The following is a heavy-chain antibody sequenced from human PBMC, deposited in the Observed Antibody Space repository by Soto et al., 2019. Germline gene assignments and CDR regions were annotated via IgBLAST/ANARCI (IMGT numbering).Heavy chain of an antibody. CDR3: ARMYSRGWSYCYGMDF. CDR1: GYTFTSYG. CDR2: ISAYNGNT. J-gene: IGHJ6*02. D-gene: IGHD6-19*01. Sequence: QVQLVQSGAEVKKPGASVKVSCKASGYTFTSYGISWVRKAPGQGVEWKGWISAYNGNTNHAQKLLGRVTMTTDTSKSTGCMARRSLRSDYTAVYYSARMYSRGWSYCYGMDFWGQGTPVTVSS. V-gene: IGHV1-18*01.